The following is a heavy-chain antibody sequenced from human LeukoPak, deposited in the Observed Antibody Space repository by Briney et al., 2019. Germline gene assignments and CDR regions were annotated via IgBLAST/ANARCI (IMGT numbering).Heavy chain of an antibody. CDR1: GGSISSSSYY. CDR2: IYYSGST. V-gene: IGHV4-39*07. D-gene: IGHD3-16*01. Sequence: SETLSLTCIVSGGSISSSSYYWGWIRQPPGKGLEWIGSIYYSGSTHYNPSLKSRVTISVDTSKNQFSLKLSSVTAADTAVYYCARGQIRGLGGNLGDWGQGTLVTVSS. J-gene: IGHJ4*02. CDR3: ARGQIRGLGGNLGD.